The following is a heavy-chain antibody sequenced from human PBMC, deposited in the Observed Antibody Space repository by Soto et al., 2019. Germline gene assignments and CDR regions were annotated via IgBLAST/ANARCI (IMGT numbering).Heavy chain of an antibody. CDR3: AKYCSSDVCFDY. D-gene: IGHD2-8*01. CDR1: GFTFSSCS. Sequence: PGGSLRLSCASSGFTFSSCSMNWVRQAPGKGLEWVSFISGSGDTKYYADSVKGRFTISRDNAKDSLYLQMSSLRDEDTAVYYCAKYCSSDVCFDYWGQGTLVTVSS. J-gene: IGHJ4*02. V-gene: IGHV3-48*02. CDR2: ISGSGDTK.